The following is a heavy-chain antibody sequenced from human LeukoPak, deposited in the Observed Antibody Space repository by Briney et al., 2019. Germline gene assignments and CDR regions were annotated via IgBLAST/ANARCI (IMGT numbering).Heavy chain of an antibody. Sequence: GGSLRLSCAASGFTFSSYAMSWVRQAPGKGLEWVSAISGSGGSTYYADSVKGRFTSCSDNSKNMLYLQMNSLRAEDMAVYYCAKEGIGYCSGGSCYSYYYYGMDVWGQGTTVTVSS. CDR3: AKEGIGYCSGGSCYSYYYYGMDV. CDR2: ISGSGGST. D-gene: IGHD2-15*01. V-gene: IGHV3-23*01. J-gene: IGHJ6*02. CDR1: GFTFSSYA.